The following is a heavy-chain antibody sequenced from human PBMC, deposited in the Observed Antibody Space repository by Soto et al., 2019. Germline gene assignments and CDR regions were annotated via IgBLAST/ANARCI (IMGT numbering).Heavy chain of an antibody. V-gene: IGHV4-34*01. Sequence: PSETLSLTCAVYCGSFSGYYWSWIRQPPGKGLEWIGEINHSGSTNYNPSLKSRVTISVDTSKNQFSLKLSSVTAADTAVYYCARREQQLTPYYFDYWGQGTLVTVSS. CDR3: ARREQQLTPYYFDY. CDR1: CGSFSGYY. J-gene: IGHJ4*02. D-gene: IGHD6-13*01. CDR2: INHSGST.